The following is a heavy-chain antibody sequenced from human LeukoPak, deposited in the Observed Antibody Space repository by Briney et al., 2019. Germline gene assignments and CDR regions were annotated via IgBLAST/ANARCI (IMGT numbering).Heavy chain of an antibody. CDR1: EFTFSSHA. Sequence: GGSLGLSCVASEFTFSSHAMNWVRQAPGKGLEWVSSISGGGESTYYADSVKGRSTISRDNSGNTLFLQMNSLRVEDTAVYYCAKDQGSGHGAYTWGTFDYWGPETLVTVFS. J-gene: IGHJ4*01. V-gene: IGHV3-23*01. CDR2: ISGGGEST. CDR3: AKDQGSGHGAYTWGTFDY. D-gene: IGHD3-16*01.